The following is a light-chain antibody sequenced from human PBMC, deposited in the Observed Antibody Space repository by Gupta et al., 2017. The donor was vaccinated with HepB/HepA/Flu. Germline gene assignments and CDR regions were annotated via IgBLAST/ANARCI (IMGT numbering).Light chain of an antibody. CDR3: QSYDSSLSAYV. Sequence: QSVLTQPPSVSGAPGQRVTISCTGSSSSIGAFYVVNWYQQLPGTAPKLLTFGNSNRPSGVPDRFSASKSGTSASLAITGLQAEDEADYYCQSYDSSLSAYVFGTGTKVTVL. CDR1: SSSIGAFYV. J-gene: IGLJ1*01. V-gene: IGLV1-40*01. CDR2: GNS.